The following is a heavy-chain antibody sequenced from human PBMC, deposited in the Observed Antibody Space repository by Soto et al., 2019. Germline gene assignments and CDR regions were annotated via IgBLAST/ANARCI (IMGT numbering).Heavy chain of an antibody. CDR1: GFSLSTTGVG. D-gene: IGHD1-26*01. CDR2: IYWNDDT. J-gene: IGHJ6*02. CDR3: AHIRIVVATRNSYYYAMDV. V-gene: IGHV2-5*01. Sequence: QITLKESGPTLVRPTQTLTLTCSFSGFSLSTTGVGVGWFRQPPGKALEWLAVIYWNDDTHYSPSLKSSLTITKDTSKNQVVLTMTNMEPVDTATYSCAHIRIVVATRNSYYYAMDVWGQGTTVTVSS.